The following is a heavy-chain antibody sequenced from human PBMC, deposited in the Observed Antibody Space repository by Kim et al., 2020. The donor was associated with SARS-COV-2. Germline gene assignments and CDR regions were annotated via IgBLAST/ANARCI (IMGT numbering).Heavy chain of an antibody. CDR2: IYYSGST. D-gene: IGHD2-2*01. CDR3: ARESEMEGYCSSTSCHGGFDY. CDR1: GGSISSGDYY. Sequence: SETLSLTCTVSGGSISSGDYYWSWIRQPPGKGLEWIGYIYYSGSTYYNPSLKSRVTISVDTSKNQFSLKLSSVTAADTAVYYCARESEMEGYCSSTSCHGGFDYWGQGTLVTVSS. V-gene: IGHV4-30-4*01. J-gene: IGHJ4*02.